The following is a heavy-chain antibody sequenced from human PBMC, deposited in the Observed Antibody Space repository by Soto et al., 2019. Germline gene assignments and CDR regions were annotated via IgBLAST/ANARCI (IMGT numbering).Heavy chain of an antibody. V-gene: IGHV3-7*03. CDR3: ARGRSLDI. J-gene: IGHJ3*02. CDR2: IGPDGGEK. Sequence: GGSLRLSCAASGYTFTGSWMSWVRQPPGKGLEWVATIGPDGGEKNYVDSVKGRFTISRDNAKNSLYLEMNSLEDEDTAVYFCARGRSLDIWGQGTMVTVSS. CDR1: GYTFTGSW.